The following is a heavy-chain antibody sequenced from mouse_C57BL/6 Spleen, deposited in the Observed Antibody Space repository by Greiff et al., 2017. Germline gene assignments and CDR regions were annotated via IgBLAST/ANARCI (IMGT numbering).Heavy chain of an antibody. CDR1: GFNIKDYY. CDR2: IDPEDGDT. J-gene: IGHJ3*01. D-gene: IGHD1-1*01. V-gene: IGHV14-1*01. Sequence: EVKLVESGAELVRPGASVKLSCTASGFNIKDYYMHWVKQRPEQGLEWIGRIDPEDGDTEYAPKFQGKATMTADTSSNTAYLQLSSLTSEDTAVYYCTTAYYGSSYMFAYWGQGTLVTVSA. CDR3: TTAYYGSSYMFAY.